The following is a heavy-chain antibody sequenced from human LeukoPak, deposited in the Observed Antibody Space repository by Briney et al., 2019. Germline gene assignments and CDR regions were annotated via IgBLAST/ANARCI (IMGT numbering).Heavy chain of an antibody. CDR1: ADSVSRSDSY. Sequence: SETPSLTCSVSADSVSRSDSYWDWIRQPPGKGLEWIGTIYYSGRTYYSPSLKSRVTLSVDTSSNQFSLNLRSVTAADTAVYYCARRRYYDGSGYLEWGQGTLLSVSS. CDR2: IYYSGRT. V-gene: IGHV4-39*01. CDR3: ARRRYYDGSGYLE. D-gene: IGHD3-22*01. J-gene: IGHJ1*01.